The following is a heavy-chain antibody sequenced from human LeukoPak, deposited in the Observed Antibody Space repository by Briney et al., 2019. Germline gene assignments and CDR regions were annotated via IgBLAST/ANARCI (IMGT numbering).Heavy chain of an antibody. J-gene: IGHJ3*02. D-gene: IGHD2-21*01. V-gene: IGHV5-51*01. CDR1: GYSFANFW. Sequence: GESLKISCKGFGYSFANFWIGWVRQMPGKGLEWMGIIFPGDSDSRYSPSFQGQVTISADKSISTAYLPWSSLKASDTAMYYCASLRSYSDAFDIWGQGTMVIVSS. CDR2: IFPGDSDS. CDR3: ASLRSYSDAFDI.